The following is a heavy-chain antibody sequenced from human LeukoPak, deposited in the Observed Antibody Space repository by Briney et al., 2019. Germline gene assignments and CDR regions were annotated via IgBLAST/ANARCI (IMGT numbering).Heavy chain of an antibody. CDR3: ARDPRLTGG. D-gene: IGHD1-14*01. CDR1: GFTFSDYY. V-gene: IGHV3-11*05. J-gene: IGHJ4*02. Sequence: PGGCLRLSCAASGFTFSDYYMSWIRQAPGKGLEWVSYISTTSSFTNYADSVKGRFTISRDNAKNSLYLQRNSLRAEDTAVYYCARDPRLTGGGGQGPLVTVS. CDR2: ISTTSSFT.